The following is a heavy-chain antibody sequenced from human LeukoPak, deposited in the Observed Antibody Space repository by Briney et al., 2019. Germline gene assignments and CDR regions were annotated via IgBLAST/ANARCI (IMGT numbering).Heavy chain of an antibody. CDR2: ISYDGSNK. V-gene: IGHV3-30*18. CDR1: GFTFSSYG. J-gene: IGHJ6*03. Sequence: PGRSLRLFCAASGFTFSSYGMHWVRQAPGKGLEWVAVISYDGSNKYYADCVKGRFTISRDNSKNTLYLQLNSLRAEDTAVYYCAKALHSSSWYNRSYYYYYMDVWGKGTTVTVSS. CDR3: AKALHSSSWYNRSYYYYYMDV. D-gene: IGHD6-13*01.